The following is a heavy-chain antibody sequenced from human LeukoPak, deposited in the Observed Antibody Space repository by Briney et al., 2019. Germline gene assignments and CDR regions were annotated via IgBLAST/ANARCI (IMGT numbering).Heavy chain of an antibody. Sequence: SETLSLTCTVSGGSISSYYWSWIRQPPGKGLEWIGYIYHSGSTKYNPSLKSRVTISVDTSKNQFSLKMSSVTAADTAVYYCAREDAEQMDNSFDIWGQGTMVTVSS. D-gene: IGHD5-24*01. CDR3: AREDAEQMDNSFDI. V-gene: IGHV4-59*01. CDR2: IYHSGST. CDR1: GGSISSYY. J-gene: IGHJ3*02.